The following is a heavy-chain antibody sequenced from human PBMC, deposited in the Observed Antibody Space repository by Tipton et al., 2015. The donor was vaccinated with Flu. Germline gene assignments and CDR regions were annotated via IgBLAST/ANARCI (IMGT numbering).Heavy chain of an antibody. J-gene: IGHJ4*02. CDR1: GFTFSSYA. CDR3: AKDRSGSWTFDY. CDR2: IQYDGSEI. D-gene: IGHD6-13*01. V-gene: IGHV3-30*18. Sequence: QVQLVQSGGGVVQPGRSLRLSCAASGFTFSSYAMHRVRQAPGKGLEWVAVIQYDGSEIRYADSVKGRFTISRDNSKKTLYLQMNSLRGEDTGVYYCAKDRSGSWTFDYCGQGSLVTVSS.